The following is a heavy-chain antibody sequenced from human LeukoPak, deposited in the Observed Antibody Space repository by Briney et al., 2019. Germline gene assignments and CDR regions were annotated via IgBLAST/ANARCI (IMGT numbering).Heavy chain of an antibody. CDR1: GYAFTGYY. Sequence: ASVKVSCMASGYAFTGYYMHWVRQAPGRGLEWMGRINPNSGGTNYAQKFQGRVTMTRDTSISTAYMELSRLRSDDTAVYYCASLVGATNFDYWGQGTLVTVSS. D-gene: IGHD1-26*01. CDR2: INPNSGGT. V-gene: IGHV1-2*06. J-gene: IGHJ4*02. CDR3: ASLVGATNFDY.